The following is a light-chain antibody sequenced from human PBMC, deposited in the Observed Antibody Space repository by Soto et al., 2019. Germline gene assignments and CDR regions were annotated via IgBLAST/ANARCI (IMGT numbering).Light chain of an antibody. CDR3: QQYGSSTWT. J-gene: IGKJ1*01. V-gene: IGKV3-20*01. CDR2: GAS. CDR1: RSVSSSY. Sequence: EIVLTQSPGTLSLSPGDRTTLSCRARRSVSSSYLAWYQQKPGQAPRLLIYGASSRATGIPDRFSGSGSGTDFTLTISTLEPEDFAVYYCQQYGSSTWTFGQGTKVEIK.